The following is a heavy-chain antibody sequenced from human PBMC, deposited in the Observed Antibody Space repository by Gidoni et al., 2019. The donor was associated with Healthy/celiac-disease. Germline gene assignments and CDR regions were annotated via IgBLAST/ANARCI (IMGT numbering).Heavy chain of an antibody. V-gene: IGHV4-59*01. J-gene: IGHJ4*02. CDR1: GGSISSYY. Sequence: QVQLQESGPGLVKPSEPLSLTCPVSGGSISSYYWSWIRQPPGKGLEWIGYIYYSRSTNYNPSLKSRVTISVDTSKNQFSLKLSSVTAADTAVYYCARSLRATPFDYWGQGTLVTVSS. D-gene: IGHD1-26*01. CDR2: IYYSRST. CDR3: ARSLRATPFDY.